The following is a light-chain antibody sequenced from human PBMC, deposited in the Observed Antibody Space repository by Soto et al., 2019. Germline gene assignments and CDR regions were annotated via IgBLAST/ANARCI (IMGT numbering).Light chain of an antibody. CDR2: GAS. CDR3: QQYNNWPYT. J-gene: IGKJ2*01. CDR1: QSVSSN. V-gene: IGKV3-15*01. Sequence: EIVMTQSPATLSVSPGERATLSCRASQSVSSNLAWYQQKPGQAPRLLIYGASIRATGIPARLNGGGSGTEFTLTITSLQSEDFAVYYCQQYNNWPYTFGQGTNLEIK.